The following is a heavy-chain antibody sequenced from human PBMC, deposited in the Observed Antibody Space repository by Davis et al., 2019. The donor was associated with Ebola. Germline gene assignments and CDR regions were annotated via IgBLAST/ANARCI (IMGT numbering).Heavy chain of an antibody. CDR1: GVSTGSSRYY. CDR3: AKQRGLYLSDAFDI. V-gene: IGHV4-39*01. D-gene: IGHD3/OR15-3a*01. J-gene: IGHJ3*02. Sequence: SETLSLTCTVSGVSTGSSRYYWGWIRQPPGKGLEWIGSIYYSGSAYYNPSLKIRVTIYVDTSANQFSLNLSSVNAADTALYYCAKQRGLYLSDAFDIWGQGALVTVSS. CDR2: IYYSGSA.